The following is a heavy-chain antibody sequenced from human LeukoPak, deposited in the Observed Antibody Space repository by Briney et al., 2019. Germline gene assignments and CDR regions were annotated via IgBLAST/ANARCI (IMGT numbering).Heavy chain of an antibody. Sequence: GGSLRLSCAASGFTFSSYGMHWVRQAPGKGLEWVAFIRYDGSNKYYADSLKGRFTISRDNSKNTLYLQINSLRPEDTTVYYCAKDLGKWLQSIDYWGQGTLVTVSS. V-gene: IGHV3-30*02. D-gene: IGHD5-24*01. J-gene: IGHJ4*02. CDR1: GFTFSSYG. CDR3: AKDLGKWLQSIDY. CDR2: IRYDGSNK.